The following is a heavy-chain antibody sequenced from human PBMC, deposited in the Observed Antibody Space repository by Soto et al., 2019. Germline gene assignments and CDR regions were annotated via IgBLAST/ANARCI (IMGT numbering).Heavy chain of an antibody. CDR3: ARRRCSNGVCYSRFDY. Sequence: QLQLQESGPGLVKPSETLSLTCTVSGGSISSSSYYWGWIRQPPGKGLEWIGSIYYSGSTYYNPSLKSRVTISVDTSKNQCSRKLTSVTAADTAVYYCARRRCSNGVCYSRFDYWGQGTLVTVSS. D-gene: IGHD2-8*01. V-gene: IGHV4-39*01. J-gene: IGHJ4*02. CDR2: IYYSGST. CDR1: GGSISSSSYY.